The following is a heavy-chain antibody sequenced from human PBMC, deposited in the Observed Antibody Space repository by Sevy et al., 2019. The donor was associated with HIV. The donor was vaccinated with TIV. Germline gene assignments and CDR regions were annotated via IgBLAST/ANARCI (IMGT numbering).Heavy chain of an antibody. D-gene: IGHD3-22*01. Sequence: GGSLRLSCAASGFTFSSYWMHWVRQAPGKGLEWVSGISWNSGSIGYADSVKGRFTISRDNAKNSLYLQMNSLRAEDTALYYCAKGGYYYDSSGYLGEAFDIWGQGTMVTVSS. CDR3: AKGGYYYDSSGYLGEAFDI. CDR1: GFTFSSYW. V-gene: IGHV3-9*01. J-gene: IGHJ3*02. CDR2: ISWNSGSI.